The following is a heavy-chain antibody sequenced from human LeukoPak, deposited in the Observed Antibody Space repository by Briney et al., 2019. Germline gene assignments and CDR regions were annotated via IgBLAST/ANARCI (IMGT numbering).Heavy chain of an antibody. CDR1: GGSISSGGYS. D-gene: IGHD6-19*01. Sequence: SETLSLTCAVSGGSISSGGYSWSWIRQPPGKGLEWIGYIYHSGSTYYNPSLKSRVTISVDRSKNQFSLKLSSVTAADTAVYYCARGAVAGMIGLDYWGQGTLVTVSS. CDR3: ARGAVAGMIGLDY. V-gene: IGHV4-30-2*01. CDR2: IYHSGST. J-gene: IGHJ4*02.